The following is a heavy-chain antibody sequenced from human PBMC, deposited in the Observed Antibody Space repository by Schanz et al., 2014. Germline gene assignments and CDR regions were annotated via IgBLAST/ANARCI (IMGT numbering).Heavy chain of an antibody. Sequence: GPGVKEPGASVKVSCEASRYTFNTYGLNWVRQAPGQGLEWMGWLSAYTNNTNYAQKVQGRVTMTTDTSTGTAYMKLRSLTSDDTAVYYCARGRGCTAGSCYAWFDLWGQGTLVTVAS. J-gene: IGHJ5*02. D-gene: IGHD2-15*01. V-gene: IGHV1-18*01. CDR2: LSAYTNNT. CDR3: ARGRGCTAGSCYAWFDL. CDR1: RYTFNTYG.